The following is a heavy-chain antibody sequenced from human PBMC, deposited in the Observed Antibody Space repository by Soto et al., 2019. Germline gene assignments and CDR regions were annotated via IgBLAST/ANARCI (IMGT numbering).Heavy chain of an antibody. D-gene: IGHD3-10*01. Sequence: GASVKVSCKTSGYTFTTYGVSWVRQAPGQGLEWMGWISAYNGNTNYAQKLQGRVTMTTDTSTSTVYMELRGLRSDDTAVYYCARDRYYYGSGSYYISWFDPWGQGTLVTVSS. V-gene: IGHV1-18*04. CDR2: ISAYNGNT. CDR3: ARDRYYYGSGSYYISWFDP. CDR1: GYTFTTYG. J-gene: IGHJ5*02.